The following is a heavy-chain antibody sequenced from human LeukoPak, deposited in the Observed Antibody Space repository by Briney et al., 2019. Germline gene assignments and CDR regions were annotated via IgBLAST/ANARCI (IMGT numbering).Heavy chain of an antibody. CDR1: GFTFSSYW. CDR3: ARVAYYYDSSGILNHPFDY. CDR2: INSDGSGT. V-gene: IGHV3-74*01. Sequence: PGGSLRLSCAASGFTFSSYWMHWVRHAPGKGLVWVSRINSDGSGTSYADSVKGRFTIPRDNAKNTVDLQVNSLRAEDTAVYYCARVAYYYDSSGILNHPFDYWGQGTLVTVSS. D-gene: IGHD3-22*01. J-gene: IGHJ4*02.